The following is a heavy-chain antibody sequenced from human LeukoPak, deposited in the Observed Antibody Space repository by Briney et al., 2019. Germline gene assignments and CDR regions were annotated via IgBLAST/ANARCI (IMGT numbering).Heavy chain of an antibody. CDR1: GYTFTSYG. CDR2: ISAYNGNT. J-gene: IGHJ4*02. CDR3: ARESRLGLYFDY. D-gene: IGHD5/OR15-5a*01. Sequence: ASVKVSCKASGYTFTSYGISWVRQAPGQGLEWMGWISAYNGNTNYAQKFQGRVTITTDESTSTAYMELSSLRSEDTAVYYCARESRLGLYFDYWGQGTLVTVSS. V-gene: IGHV1-18*01.